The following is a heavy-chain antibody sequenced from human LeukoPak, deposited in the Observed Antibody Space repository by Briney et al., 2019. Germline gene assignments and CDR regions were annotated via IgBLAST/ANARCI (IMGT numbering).Heavy chain of an antibody. CDR1: GYTFTAYY. D-gene: IGHD2-2*01. CDR3: ARDHCSANSCYADYYNGLDV. V-gene: IGHV1-2*02. CDR2: INPKSGGT. J-gene: IGHJ6*02. Sequence: ASVKVSCKASGYTFTAYYLQWVRLAPGQGLERMGWINPKSGGTEYAQRFQGRVTMTRDTSTSTAYMELSRLRSDDTAVYYCARDHCSANSCYADYYNGLDVWGQGTTVTVSS.